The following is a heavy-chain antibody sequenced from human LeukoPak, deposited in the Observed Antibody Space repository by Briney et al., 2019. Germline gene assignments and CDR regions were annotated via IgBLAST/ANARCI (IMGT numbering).Heavy chain of an antibody. V-gene: IGHV1-69*13. J-gene: IGHJ6*02. CDR1: GGTFSSYA. Sequence: ASVKVSCKASGGTFSSYAISWVRQAPGQGLEWTGGIIPIFGTANYAQKFQGRVTITADESTGTAYMELSSLRSEDTAVYYCARSPTRLYYYYGMDVWGQGTTVTVSS. CDR3: ARSPTRLYYYYGMDV. CDR2: IIPIFGTA.